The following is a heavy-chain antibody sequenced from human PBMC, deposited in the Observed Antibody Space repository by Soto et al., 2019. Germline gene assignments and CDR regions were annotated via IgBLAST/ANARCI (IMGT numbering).Heavy chain of an antibody. D-gene: IGHD3-10*01. V-gene: IGHV3-21*01. CDR1: GLAFSAYS. CDR2: ISSTSSPI. CDR3: VRGGSGATSADLFDA. J-gene: IGHJ3*01. Sequence: WGSLRLSCTASGLAFSAYSINLCRHSPVKWREWVSSISSTSSPIFYAESVRGRFTISRDNAKNSLFLQMNGLRAEDTAVYYCVRGGSGATSADLFDAWGQGTLVTVSS.